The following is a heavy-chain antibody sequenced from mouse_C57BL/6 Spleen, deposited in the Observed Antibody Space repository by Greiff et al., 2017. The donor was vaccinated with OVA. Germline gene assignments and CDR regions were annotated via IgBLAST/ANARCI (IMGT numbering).Heavy chain of an antibody. CDR3: AYGSWCAY. V-gene: IGHV1-80*01. Sequence: QVQLQQSGAELVKPGASVKISCKASGYAFSSYWMNWVKQRPGKGLEWIGQIYPGDGDTNYNGKIKGKATLTADKSSSTAYMQRSSLTSEDSAVYFCAYGSWCAYWGQGTLVTVSA. CDR1: GYAFSSYW. D-gene: IGHD1-2*01. J-gene: IGHJ3*01. CDR2: IYPGDGDT.